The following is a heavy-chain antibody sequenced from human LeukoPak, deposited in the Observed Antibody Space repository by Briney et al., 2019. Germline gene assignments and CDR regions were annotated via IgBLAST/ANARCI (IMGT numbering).Heavy chain of an antibody. Sequence: GGSLRLSCAASGFTFSSYAMSWVRQAPGKGLEWVSAISGSGGSTYYADSVKGRFTISRDNSKNTLYLQMNSLRAEDTAVYYCAKDFDLWFGESYGAFDIWGQGTMVTVSS. CDR2: ISGSGGST. V-gene: IGHV3-23*01. D-gene: IGHD3-10*01. J-gene: IGHJ3*02. CDR3: AKDFDLWFGESYGAFDI. CDR1: GFTFSSYA.